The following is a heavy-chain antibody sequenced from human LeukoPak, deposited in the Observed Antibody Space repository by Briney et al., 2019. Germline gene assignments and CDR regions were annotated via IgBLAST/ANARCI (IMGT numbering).Heavy chain of an antibody. CDR1: GYPFTGYY. V-gene: IGHV1-2*06. J-gene: IGHJ4*02. CDR2: INPNSGGT. Sequence: ASVKVSCKASGYPFTGYYMHWVRQAPGQGLEWMGRINPNSGGTNYAQKFQGRVTVTRDMSTTTAYTELSRLTSDDTAVYYCARAKQWLPYDYWGQGTLVTVSS. CDR3: ARAKQWLPYDY. D-gene: IGHD6-19*01.